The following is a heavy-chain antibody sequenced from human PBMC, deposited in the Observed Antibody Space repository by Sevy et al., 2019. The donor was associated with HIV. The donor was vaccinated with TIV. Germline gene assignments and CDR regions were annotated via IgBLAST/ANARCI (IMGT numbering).Heavy chain of an antibody. CDR3: ARRVPALAGNGFDP. Sequence: SETLSLTCTVSGGSISGYYWSWIRQSPGKGLEWLGYIYNVGDTRYNPSLKSRVTISIATAKNQFSLHLDSVTAADTAVYYCARRVPALAGNGFDPWGQGTLVTVSS. J-gene: IGHJ5*02. V-gene: IGHV4-59*01. CDR1: GGSISGYY. CDR2: IYNVGDT.